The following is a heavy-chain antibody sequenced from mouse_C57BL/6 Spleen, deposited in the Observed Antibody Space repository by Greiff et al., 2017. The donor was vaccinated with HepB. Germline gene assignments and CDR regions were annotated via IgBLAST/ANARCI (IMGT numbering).Heavy chain of an antibody. CDR1: GFTFSDYG. D-gene: IGHD2-2*01. V-gene: IGHV5-17*01. CDR2: ISSGSSTI. J-gene: IGHJ4*01. Sequence: EVHLVESGGGLVKPGGSLKLSCAASGFTFSDYGMHWVRQAPEKGLEWVAYISSGSSTIYYADTVKGRFTISRDNAKNTLFLQMTSLRSEDTAMYYCARLYYGSGMDYWGQGTSVTVSS. CDR3: ARLYYGSGMDY.